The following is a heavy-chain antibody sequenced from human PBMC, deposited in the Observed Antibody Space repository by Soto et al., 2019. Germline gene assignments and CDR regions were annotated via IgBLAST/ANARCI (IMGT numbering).Heavy chain of an antibody. J-gene: IGHJ6*02. V-gene: IGHV4-59*01. CDR3: ARALTYYDFWSGYHPGMDV. D-gene: IGHD3-3*01. CDR1: GGSISSYY. CDR2: IYYSGST. Sequence: LSLTCTVSGGSISSYYWSWIRQPPGKGLEWIGYIYYSGSTNYNPSLKSRVTISVDTSKNQFSLKLSSVTAADTAVYYCARALTYYDFWSGYHPGMDVWGQGTTVTVSS.